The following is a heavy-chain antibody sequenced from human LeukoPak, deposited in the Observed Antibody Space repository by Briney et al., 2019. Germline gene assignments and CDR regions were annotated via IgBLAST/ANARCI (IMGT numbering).Heavy chain of an antibody. CDR2: IYYSGST. CDR3: ASSVSLYDFWSSHPDY. J-gene: IGHJ4*02. CDR1: GGSISSGGYY. D-gene: IGHD3-3*01. V-gene: IGHV4-31*03. Sequence: PSQTLSLTCTVSGGSISSGGYYWSWIRQHPGQGLEWIGYIYYSGSTYYNPSLKSRVTISVDTSKNQFSLKLSSVTAATAVYYCASSVSLYDFWSSHPDYWGQGTLVTVSS.